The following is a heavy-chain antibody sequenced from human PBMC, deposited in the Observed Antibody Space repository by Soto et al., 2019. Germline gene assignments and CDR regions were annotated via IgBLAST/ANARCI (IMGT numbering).Heavy chain of an antibody. Sequence: EVQLVESGGGLVQPGGSLRLSCVVSGFTFSSYWMHWVRQVPGKGLVWVSRINGDGTSRTYADSVKGRFTISRDNAKNTLFLQMNSLRAGDTAVYYCARGTIGISDYWGQGTLVTVSS. CDR1: GFTFSSYW. V-gene: IGHV3-74*01. D-gene: IGHD1-1*01. CDR2: INGDGTSR. J-gene: IGHJ4*02. CDR3: ARGTIGISDY.